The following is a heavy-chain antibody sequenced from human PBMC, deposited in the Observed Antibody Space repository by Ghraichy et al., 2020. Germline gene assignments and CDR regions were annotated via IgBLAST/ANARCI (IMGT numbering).Heavy chain of an antibody. D-gene: IGHD1-1*01. CDR2: VDYRGST. CDR3: ESHDPILRYGMDV. CDR1: GGSISSHY. Sequence: SQTLSLTCTVSGGSISSHYWSWIRQPPGKGLEWIGYVDYRGSTNYNPSLKSRVTISGDTSKNQFSLKLSSVTAADTAVYYCESHDPILRYGMDVWGPGTTVTVSS. V-gene: IGHV4-59*11. J-gene: IGHJ6*02.